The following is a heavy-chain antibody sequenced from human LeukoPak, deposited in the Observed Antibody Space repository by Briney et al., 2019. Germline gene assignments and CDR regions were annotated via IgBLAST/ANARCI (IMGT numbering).Heavy chain of an antibody. Sequence: GGSLRLSCAASGFSFSSYRMNWVRKAPGKGLEWVSSVSNSGDYIHYADSVKGRLTISRDNTKNSLYLQMNSLRAEDTAVYYCARALIGYYFDYWGQGTLVTVSS. CDR2: VSNSGDYI. J-gene: IGHJ4*02. D-gene: IGHD2-8*01. CDR3: ARALIGYYFDY. CDR1: GFSFSSYR. V-gene: IGHV3-21*06.